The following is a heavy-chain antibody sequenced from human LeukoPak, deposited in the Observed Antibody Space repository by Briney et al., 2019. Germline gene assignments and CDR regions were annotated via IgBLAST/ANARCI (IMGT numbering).Heavy chain of an antibody. CDR3: AKRLNHNYFEY. J-gene: IGHJ4*02. V-gene: IGHV3-23*03. CDR1: GFTLSSSS. CDR2: IYSDSSDT. D-gene: IGHD6-19*01. Sequence: GGSLRLSCVASGFTLSSSSMAWVRQAPGGRPDWVSDIYSDSSDTYYADSVKGRFSISRDDSKNTLYLQMYSLRTEDTGTYYCAKRLNHNYFEYWGRGTLVTVSS.